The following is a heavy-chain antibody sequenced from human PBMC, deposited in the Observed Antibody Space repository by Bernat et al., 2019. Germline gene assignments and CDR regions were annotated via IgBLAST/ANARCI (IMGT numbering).Heavy chain of an antibody. CDR2: IYSDEDK. D-gene: IGHD6-13*01. Sequence: QITLKESGPTLVKPTQTLTLTCTFSGFSLSTSGVAVGWICQPPGKALEWLALIYSDEDKRYSPSLRSRLTITKDTSKNQVVLTMTNMDPVDTATYYCAHLKQLVPDYWGQGTLVTVSS. CDR1: GFSLSTSGVA. CDR3: AHLKQLVPDY. V-gene: IGHV2-5*02. J-gene: IGHJ4*02.